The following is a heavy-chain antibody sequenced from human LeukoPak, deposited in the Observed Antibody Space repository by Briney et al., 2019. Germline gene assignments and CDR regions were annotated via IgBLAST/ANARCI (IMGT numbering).Heavy chain of an antibody. J-gene: IGHJ5*02. CDR3: ARTYYVWGSYRYVNWFDP. D-gene: IGHD3-16*02. CDR1: GGSISSGSYY. CDR2: IYTSGST. V-gene: IGHV4-61*02. Sequence: ASETLSLTCTVSGGSISSGSYYWSWIRQPAGKGLEWIGRIYTSGSTNYNPSLKSRVTISVDTSKNQFSLKLSSVTAADTAVYYCARTYYVWGSYRYVNWFDPWGQGTLVTVSS.